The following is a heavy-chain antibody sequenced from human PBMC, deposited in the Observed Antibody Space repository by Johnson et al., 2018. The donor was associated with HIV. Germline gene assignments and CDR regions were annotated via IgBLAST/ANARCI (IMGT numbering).Heavy chain of an antibody. J-gene: IGHJ3*02. D-gene: IGHD6-25*01. V-gene: IGHV3-20*04. CDR3: ARVRTAAGFDALDI. Sequence: EVQLVESGGRVVRPGGSLRLSCAASGFTFEDYGMSWVREAPGKGLEWVSGINWNGGSTGYVDSVKGRFTISRDNAKNSLYLQMNSLRAEDTALYYCARVRTAAGFDALDIWGRGTMVTVSS. CDR2: INWNGGST. CDR1: GFTFEDYG.